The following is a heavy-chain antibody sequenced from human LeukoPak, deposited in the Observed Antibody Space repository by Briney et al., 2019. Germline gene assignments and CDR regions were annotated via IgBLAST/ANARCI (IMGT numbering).Heavy chain of an antibody. D-gene: IGHD5-18*01. Sequence: GGSLRLSCAASGFTVSSNYMSWVRQAPGKGLEWVSVIYSGGSTYYADSVKGRFTTSRDNSKNTLYLQMNSLRAEDTAVYYCATPEKRGYSYGYDYWGQGTLVTVSS. CDR3: ATPEKRGYSYGYDY. V-gene: IGHV3-53*01. CDR2: IYSGGST. J-gene: IGHJ4*02. CDR1: GFTVSSNY.